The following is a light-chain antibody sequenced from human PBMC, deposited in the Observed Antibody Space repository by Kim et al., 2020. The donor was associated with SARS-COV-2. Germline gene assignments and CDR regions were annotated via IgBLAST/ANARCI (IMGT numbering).Light chain of an antibody. J-gene: IGKJ2*01. CDR2: GAS. CDR3: QQYVNSPYT. V-gene: IGKV3-20*01. CDR1: QSVSSNY. Sequence: LSPGERATLSCRASQSVSSNYLAWYQQKLGQAPRLLIYGASSRATGIPDRFSGSGSGTDFTLTISRLEPEDFAEYYCQQYVNSPYTFGQGTKLEI.